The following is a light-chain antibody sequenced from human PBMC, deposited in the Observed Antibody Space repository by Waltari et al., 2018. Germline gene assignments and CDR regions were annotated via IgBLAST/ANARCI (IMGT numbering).Light chain of an antibody. CDR2: GGS. CDR3: QQYNNWPHT. J-gene: IGKJ1*01. CDR1: QSVSSS. V-gene: IGKV3-15*01. Sequence: EIVMTQSPATLSVSPGETATLSCRASQSVSSSLAWYQQKPGQAPRLLIYGGSTRATGIPARFSGSGSGTEFTLTISRLQSEDFAVYHCQQYNNWPHTFGQGTEVEIK.